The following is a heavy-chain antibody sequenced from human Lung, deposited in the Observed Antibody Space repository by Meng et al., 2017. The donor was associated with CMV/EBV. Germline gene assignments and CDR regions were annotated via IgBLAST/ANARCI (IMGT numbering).Heavy chain of an antibody. J-gene: IGHJ5*02. V-gene: IGHV1-2*02. Sequence: ASVXVSCKASGYTFTGYYMHWVRQAPGQGLEWMGWINPNSGGTNYAQKFQGRVTITSITPDASTSTSYLELHSLRTEDTAVYYCARKLIAITENYFDPWGQGTLVTVSS. CDR2: INPNSGGT. CDR1: GYTFTGYY. D-gene: IGHD1-7*01. CDR3: ARKLIAITENYFDP.